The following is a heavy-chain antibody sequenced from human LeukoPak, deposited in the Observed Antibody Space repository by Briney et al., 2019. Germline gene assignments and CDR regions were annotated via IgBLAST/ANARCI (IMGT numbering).Heavy chain of an antibody. V-gene: IGHV4-34*01. CDR3: ARLYDILTGYGYYYYMDV. Sequence: SETLSLTCAVYGGSFSDYFWSWIRQPPGKGLECIGEINHSGNTNYNPSLKSRVTISVDTSKNQFSLKLNSVTAADTAVYYWARLYDILTGYGYYYYMDVWGKGTTVTISS. CDR1: GGSFSDYF. CDR2: INHSGNT. J-gene: IGHJ6*03. D-gene: IGHD3-9*01.